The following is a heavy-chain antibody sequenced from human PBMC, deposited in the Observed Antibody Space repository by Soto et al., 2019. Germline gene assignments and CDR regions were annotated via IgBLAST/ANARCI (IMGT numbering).Heavy chain of an antibody. D-gene: IGHD5-18*01. Sequence: PSETLSLTCTVSGGSMSTSDYYWGWIRQTPGKGLEYIGNIDYRGTASYNPSLESRVTISTDTSKNQFSLKLSSVTAADTAVYYCARGLVGGYSYGYRRGVVVTATDYWGQGTLVTVSS. CDR2: IDYRGTA. CDR3: ARGLVGGYSYGYRRGVVVTATDY. J-gene: IGHJ4*02. V-gene: IGHV4-39*01. CDR1: GGSMSTSDYY.